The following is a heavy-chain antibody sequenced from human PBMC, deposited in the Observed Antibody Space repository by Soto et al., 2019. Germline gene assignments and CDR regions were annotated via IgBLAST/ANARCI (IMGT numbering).Heavy chain of an antibody. J-gene: IGHJ4*02. CDR2: INPYSGGT. V-gene: IGHV1-2*02. D-gene: IGHD5-18*01. CDR1: GYTFTGYY. CDR3: ARARSGGYTYGPGLDY. Sequence: QVQLVQSGAEVKKPGASVRVSCKASGYTFTGYYIHWVRQAPGQGPEWMGWINPYSGGTDFAQKFEGRVAMTGDTSLNTAYMELNSLRSDDTAVYFRARARSGGYTYGPGLDYWGQGTLVTVSS.